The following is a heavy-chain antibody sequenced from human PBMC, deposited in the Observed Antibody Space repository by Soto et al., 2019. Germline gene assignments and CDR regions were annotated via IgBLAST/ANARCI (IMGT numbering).Heavy chain of an antibody. CDR1: GFTFSSYW. J-gene: IGHJ6*02. D-gene: IGHD4-4*01. CDR3: ARGSNYGRYYYYGMDV. CDR2: IKQDGSEK. Sequence: PGGSLRLSCAASGFTFSSYWMSWVRQAPGKGLEGVANIKQDGSEKYYVDSVKGRFTISRDNAKNSLYLQMNSLRAEDAAVYYCARGSNYGRYYYYGMDVWGQGTTVTVSS. V-gene: IGHV3-7*01.